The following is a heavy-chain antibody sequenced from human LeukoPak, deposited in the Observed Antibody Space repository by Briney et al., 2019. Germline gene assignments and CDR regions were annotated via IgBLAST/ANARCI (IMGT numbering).Heavy chain of an antibody. CDR3: ATPLDYYDRSDSHQGGD. J-gene: IGHJ4*02. CDR1: GFTFSSYS. V-gene: IGHV3-48*01. D-gene: IGHD3-22*01. CDR2: ISSSSSTI. Sequence: GGSLRLSCAASGFTFSSYSMNWVRQAPGKGLEWVSYISSSSSTIYYADSVKGRFTISRDNAKNSLYLQMNSLRAEDTAVYYCATPLDYYDRSDSHQGGDWGQGTLVTVSS.